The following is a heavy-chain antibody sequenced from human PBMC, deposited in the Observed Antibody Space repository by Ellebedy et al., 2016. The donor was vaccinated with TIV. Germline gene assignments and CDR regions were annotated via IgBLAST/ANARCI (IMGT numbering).Heavy chain of an antibody. CDR2: IIPILGIA. D-gene: IGHD1-1*01. CDR3: ARVWKGYYYGMDV. J-gene: IGHJ6*02. V-gene: IGHV1-69*04. Sequence: AASVKVSCKASGYTFTSYFIHWVRQAPGQGLEWMGRIIPILGIANYAQKFQGRVTITADKSTSTAYMELSSLRSEDTAVYYCARVWKGYYYGMDVWGQGTTVTVSS. CDR1: GYTFTSYF.